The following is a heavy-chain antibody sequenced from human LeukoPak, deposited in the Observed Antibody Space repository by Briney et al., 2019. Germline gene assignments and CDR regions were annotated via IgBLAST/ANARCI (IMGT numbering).Heavy chain of an antibody. J-gene: IGHJ6*02. D-gene: IGHD2-2*01. V-gene: IGHV3-13*01. CDR2: ICTAGDT. CDR1: GFTFSSYD. CDR3: ARVQRSSTRCYYRLGCYGMDV. Sequence: GGSLRLSCAASGFTFSSYDMHWVRQATGKGLEWVSAICTAGDTYYPGSVKGRFTISRENAKNSLYLQMNSLRAGDTAVYYCARVQRSSTRCYYRLGCYGMDVWGQGTTVTVSS.